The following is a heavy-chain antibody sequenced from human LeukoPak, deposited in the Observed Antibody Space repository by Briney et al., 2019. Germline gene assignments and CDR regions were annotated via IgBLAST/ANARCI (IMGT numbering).Heavy chain of an antibody. CDR2: IYYSGST. CDR3: ARSGVRFLEWNWFDP. CDR1: GGSISSSSYY. Sequence: PSETLSLTCTVSGGSISSSSYYWGWIRQPPGKGLEWIGSIYYSGSTYYNPSLKSRVTISVDTSKNQFSLKLSSVTAADTAVYYCARSGVRFLEWNWFDPWGQGTLVTVSS. D-gene: IGHD3-3*01. V-gene: IGHV4-39*07. J-gene: IGHJ5*02.